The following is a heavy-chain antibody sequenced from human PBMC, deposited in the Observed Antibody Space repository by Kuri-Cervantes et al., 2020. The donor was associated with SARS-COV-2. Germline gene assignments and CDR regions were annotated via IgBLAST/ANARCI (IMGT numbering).Heavy chain of an antibody. J-gene: IGHJ4*02. V-gene: IGHV3-9*01. CDR3: ARVFYRDYRTNRHSMAGYYFDY. CDR2: ISWNSGSI. D-gene: IGHD3-16*01. CDR1: GFTFDDYA. Sequence: GGSLRLSCAASGFTFDDYAMHWVRQAPGKGLEWVSGISWNSGSIGYADSVKGRFTIPRDNAKNSLYLQMSSLRSDDTAVYYCARVFYRDYRTNRHSMAGYYFDYWGQGTLVTVSS.